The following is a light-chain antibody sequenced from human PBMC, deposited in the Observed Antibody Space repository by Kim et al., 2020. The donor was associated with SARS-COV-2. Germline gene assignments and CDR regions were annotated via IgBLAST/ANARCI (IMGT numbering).Light chain of an antibody. CDR2: DTS. CDR3: QQRRA. Sequence: APLAVSPGERATLSCRASQSISSYLAWYQQKPGRAPRLLIYDTSNRATGIPARFSGSGSGTDFTLTISSLEPEDFAVYYCQQRRAFGQGTKVDIK. V-gene: IGKV3-11*01. J-gene: IGKJ1*01. CDR1: QSISSY.